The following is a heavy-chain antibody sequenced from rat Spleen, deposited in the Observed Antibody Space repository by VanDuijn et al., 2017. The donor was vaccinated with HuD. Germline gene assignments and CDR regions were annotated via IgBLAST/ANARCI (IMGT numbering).Heavy chain of an antibody. CDR2: ISHGCTSI. Sequence: EVQLVESGGGLVQPGRSMKLSCAASGFIFTNYDMACVRQAPAKGLEWVVTISHGCTSIYYRDSVKGRFTISRDNAKSTLHLQMDSLRSEDTATYYCTTGGIYNNYGFAYWGQGTLVTVSS. D-gene: IGHD1-10*01. J-gene: IGHJ3*01. CDR1: GFIFTNYD. CDR3: TTGGIYNNYGFAY. V-gene: IGHV5-27*01.